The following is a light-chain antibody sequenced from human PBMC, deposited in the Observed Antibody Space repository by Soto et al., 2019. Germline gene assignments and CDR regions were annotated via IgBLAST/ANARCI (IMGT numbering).Light chain of an antibody. CDR1: SSDVGGYIY. J-gene: IGLJ1*01. CDR2: DVT. CDR3: SSYTTSNTRQIV. V-gene: IGLV2-14*03. Sequence: QSALTQPASVSGSPGQSITISCTGTSSDVGGYIYVSWYQHHPGKAPKLIIYDVTNRPSGVSNPFSGSKSGNTASLTISGLQPEDEADYYCSSYTTSNTRQIVFGTGTKVTVL.